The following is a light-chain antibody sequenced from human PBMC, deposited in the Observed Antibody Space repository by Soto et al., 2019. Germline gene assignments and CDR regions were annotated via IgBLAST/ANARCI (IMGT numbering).Light chain of an antibody. CDR1: QTISSN. Sequence: SPATPSVYKRERATLSCRASQTISSNLAWYQQKPGQAPRLLIYGASNRATGIPDRFSGSGSGTDFTLTISRLEPEDFAVYYCQQYVSSGTFGHGSIVDIK. V-gene: IGKV3-20*01. J-gene: IGKJ3*01. CDR3: QQYVSSGT. CDR2: GAS.